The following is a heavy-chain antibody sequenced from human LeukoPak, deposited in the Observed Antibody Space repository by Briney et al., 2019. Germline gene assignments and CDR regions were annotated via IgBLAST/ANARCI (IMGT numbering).Heavy chain of an antibody. Sequence: GESLRLSCAASGFTFSSYAMSWVRQAPGKGLEWVSAISGSGGSTYYADSVKGRFTISGDNSKNTLYLQMNSLRAEDTAVYYCAKGGKWDVTPFDYWGQGTLVTVSS. CDR1: GFTFSSYA. V-gene: IGHV3-23*01. D-gene: IGHD1-26*01. J-gene: IGHJ4*02. CDR2: ISGSGGST. CDR3: AKGGKWDVTPFDY.